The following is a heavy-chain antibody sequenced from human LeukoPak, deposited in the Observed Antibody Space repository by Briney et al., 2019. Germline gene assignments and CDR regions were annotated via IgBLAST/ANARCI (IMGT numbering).Heavy chain of an antibody. CDR3: ARDYYDSSGYLWYFDY. D-gene: IGHD3-22*01. V-gene: IGHV4-4*07. CDR1: GGSISNY. J-gene: IGHJ4*02. CDR2: IYTSGST. Sequence: PSETLSLTCTVSGGSISNYWNWIRQPAGKGLEWIGRIYTSGSTNYNPSPKSRVTISVDTSKNQFSLKLSSVTAADTAVYYCARDYYDSSGYLWYFDYWGQGTLVTVSS.